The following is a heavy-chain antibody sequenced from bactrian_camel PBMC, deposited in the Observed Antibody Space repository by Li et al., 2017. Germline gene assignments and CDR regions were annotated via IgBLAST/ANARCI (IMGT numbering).Heavy chain of an antibody. J-gene: IGHJ4*01. Sequence: QVQLVESGGGSVEAGGSLRLSCVASGYTGRTGCMGWFRQAPGKERERVAGIEHDGGAVYGDWVKGRFTVSQDTPKRTLDLQLNNLKPEDTAMYYCAATDRLWTGSALPPPAWYHYWGQGTQVTVS. CDR2: IEHDGGA. CDR1: GYTGRTGC. D-gene: IGHD4*01. V-gene: IGHV3S55*01. CDR3: AATDRLWTGSALPPPAWYHY.